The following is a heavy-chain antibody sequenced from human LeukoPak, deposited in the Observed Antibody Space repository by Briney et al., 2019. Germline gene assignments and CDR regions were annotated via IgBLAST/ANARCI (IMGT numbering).Heavy chain of an antibody. D-gene: IGHD3-10*01. CDR2: IYYSGST. V-gene: IGHV4-59*01. CDR1: GGSISSYY. Sequence: SETLSLTCTVSGGSISSYYWSWIRQPPGKGLEWIGYIYYSGSTNYNPSLKSRVTMSVDTSKNQFSLKLSSVTAADTAVYSCARGSVRGEFDPWGRGTLVTVSS. J-gene: IGHJ5*02. CDR3: ARGSVRGEFDP.